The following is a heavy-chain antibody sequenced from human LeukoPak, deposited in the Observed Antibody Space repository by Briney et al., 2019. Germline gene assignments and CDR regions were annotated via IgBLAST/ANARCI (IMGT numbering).Heavy chain of an antibody. CDR1: GFTFSSYS. J-gene: IGHJ6*02. V-gene: IGHV3-48*02. CDR2: ISSSSSTI. CDR3: ARDNYYGSGSYYRLGGYYGMDV. Sequence: GGSLRLSCAASGFTFSSYSMNWVRQAPGKGLEWVSYISSSSSTIYYADSVEGRFTISRDNAKNSLYLQMNSLRDEDTAVYYCARDNYYGSGSYYRLGGYYGMDVWGQGTTVTVSS. D-gene: IGHD3-10*01.